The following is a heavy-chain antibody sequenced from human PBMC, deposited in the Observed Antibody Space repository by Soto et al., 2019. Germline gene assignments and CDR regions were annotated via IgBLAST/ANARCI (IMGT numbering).Heavy chain of an antibody. D-gene: IGHD3-3*01. V-gene: IGHV1-3*01. CDR1: GYTFTSYS. CDR2: INAGNGNT. J-gene: IGHJ4*02. CDR3: AREHDFWINYCFDL. Sequence: ASVKVSCKASGYTFTSYSIQWVRQAPGQRLEWMGWINAGNGNTKYSQKFQGRVTITRDTSASTAYMELSSLRSEDTAVYYCAREHDFWINYCFDLWGQGTLVTVS.